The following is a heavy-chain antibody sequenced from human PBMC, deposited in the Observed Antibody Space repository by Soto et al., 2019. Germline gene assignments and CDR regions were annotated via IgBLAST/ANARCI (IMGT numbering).Heavy chain of an antibody. Sequence: EVQLVESGGGLVKPGGSLRLSCAASGFTFSNAWMSWVRQAPGKGLEWVGRIKSKTDGGTTDYAAPVKGRFTISRDDSKNTLYLQINSLKTEDTAVYYWTTGRRSLGGGYYFDYWGQGTLVNVSS. D-gene: IGHD3-10*01. V-gene: IGHV3-15*01. J-gene: IGHJ4*02. CDR1: GFTFSNAW. CDR3: TTGRRSLGGGYYFDY. CDR2: IKSKTDGGTT.